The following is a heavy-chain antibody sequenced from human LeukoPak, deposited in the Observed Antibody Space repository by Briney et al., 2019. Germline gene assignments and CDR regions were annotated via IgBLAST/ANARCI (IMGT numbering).Heavy chain of an antibody. CDR2: ISGSSSYT. CDR3: TRITVVAGNTYLADY. D-gene: IGHD6-19*01. J-gene: IGHJ4*02. Sequence: TSGGSLRLSCAASGFTFSDYYMSWIRQVPGKGLEWVSYISGSSSYTNYADSAKGRSTISRDNANNSLYLQMNSLRAEDTAVYYCTRITVVAGNTYLADYWGQGTLVTVSS. CDR1: GFTFSDYY. V-gene: IGHV3-11*03.